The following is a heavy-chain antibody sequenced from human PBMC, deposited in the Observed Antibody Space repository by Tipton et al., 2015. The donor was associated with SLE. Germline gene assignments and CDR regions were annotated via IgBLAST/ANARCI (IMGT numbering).Heavy chain of an antibody. CDR1: GYTFNTYA. D-gene: IGHD6-6*01. V-gene: IGHV7-4-1*02. Sequence: QVQLVQSGSELKKPGASVKISCKASGYTFNTYAMNWVRQAPGQGLEWMGWINIDTGNPIYAQDFTGRFVFSLDTSVNTAFLQINSLKADDTAVYYCARDRHMDVWGKGTTVTVSS. CDR3: ARDRHMDV. J-gene: IGHJ6*03. CDR2: INIDTGNP.